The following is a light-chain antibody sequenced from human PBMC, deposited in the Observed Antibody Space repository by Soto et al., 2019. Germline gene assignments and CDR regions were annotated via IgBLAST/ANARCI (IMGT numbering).Light chain of an antibody. CDR3: SSYTSSSTRV. J-gene: IGLJ1*01. CDR1: SSDVGGYNY. V-gene: IGLV2-14*01. CDR2: EVS. Sequence: SALTQPASRSGSPGQSITISCTVTSSDVGGYNYVSWYQQHPGKAPKLMIYEVSNRPSGVSNRFSGSKSGNTASLTISGLQAEDEADYYCSSYTSSSTRVFGTGTKVTVL.